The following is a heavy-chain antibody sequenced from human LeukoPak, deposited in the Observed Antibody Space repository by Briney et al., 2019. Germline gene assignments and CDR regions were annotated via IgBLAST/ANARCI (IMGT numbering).Heavy chain of an antibody. CDR1: GFTFSSYA. D-gene: IGHD3-10*01. CDR3: ARVRATLYYYYYGMDV. CDR2: ISYDGSNK. J-gene: IGHJ6*02. V-gene: IGHV3-30-3*01. Sequence: GGSLRLSCAASGFTFSSYAMHWVRQAPGKGLEWVAVISYDGSNKYYADSVKGRFTISRDNSKNTLYLQMNSLRAEDTAVYYCARVRATLYYYYYGMDVWGQGTTVTVSS.